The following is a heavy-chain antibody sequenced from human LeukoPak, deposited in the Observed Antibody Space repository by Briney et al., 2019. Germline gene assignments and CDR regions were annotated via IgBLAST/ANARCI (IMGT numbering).Heavy chain of an antibody. CDR3: ARWGRSAAGNRFQH. CDR1: GFTVSSNY. D-gene: IGHD6-13*01. CDR2: IYSGVST. V-gene: IGHV3-53*01. J-gene: IGHJ1*01. Sequence: GGSLRLSCAASGFTVSSNYMSWVRQAPGKGLEWVSVIYSGVSTYYADSVKGRFTISGDNSKNALYLQMNSLRAEDTAVYYCARWGRSAAGNRFQHWGQGTLVTVSS.